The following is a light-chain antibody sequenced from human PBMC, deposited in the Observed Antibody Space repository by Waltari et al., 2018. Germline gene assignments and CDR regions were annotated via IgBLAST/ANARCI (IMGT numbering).Light chain of an antibody. CDR1: QSVSRA. J-gene: IGKJ1*01. Sequence: IVLTQSPGSLSSSPGERFTLSCRASQSVSRALAWYQQKPGQAPRLLIFGASNRATGIPDRFSGSGSETDFSLTISRLEPEDFAVYYCQHYVRLPATFGRGTKVEIK. V-gene: IGKV3-20*01. CDR3: QHYVRLPAT. CDR2: GAS.